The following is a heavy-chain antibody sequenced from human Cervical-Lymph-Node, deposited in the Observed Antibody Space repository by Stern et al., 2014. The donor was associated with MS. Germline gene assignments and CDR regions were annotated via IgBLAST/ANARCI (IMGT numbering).Heavy chain of an antibody. Sequence: QVQLGQSGAEVKKPGASVKVSCKASGYTFTGYYMHWVRQAPGQGLEWMGWINPNSGGTNYAQKFQGWVTMTRDTSISTAYMELSRLRSDDTAVYYCAREGYSSSSGSYYFDYWGQGTLVTVSS. V-gene: IGHV1-2*04. CDR1: GYTFTGYY. CDR3: AREGYSSSSGSYYFDY. D-gene: IGHD6-6*01. J-gene: IGHJ4*02. CDR2: INPNSGGT.